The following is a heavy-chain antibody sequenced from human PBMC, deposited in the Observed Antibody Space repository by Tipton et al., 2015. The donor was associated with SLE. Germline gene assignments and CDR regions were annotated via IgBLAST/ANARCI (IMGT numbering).Heavy chain of an antibody. CDR3: AKTFYFGSGYYFFDY. D-gene: IGHD3-10*01. Sequence: TLSLTCSVSGGSIRNYYWSWIRQPPGKGLEWIGYVYYSGSTNYNPSLKSRVAMSVDTSKNQFSLKLSSVTAADTAVYYCAKTFYFGSGYYFFDYWGQGTTVTVSS. CDR1: GGSIRNYY. J-gene: IGHJ4*03. V-gene: IGHV4-59*01. CDR2: VYYSGST.